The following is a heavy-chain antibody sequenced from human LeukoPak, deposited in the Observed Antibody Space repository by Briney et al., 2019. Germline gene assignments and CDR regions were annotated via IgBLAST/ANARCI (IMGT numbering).Heavy chain of an antibody. D-gene: IGHD4-17*01. V-gene: IGHV3-53*01. J-gene: IGHJ4*02. Sequence: TGGSLRLSCTASGFTVSSNYMSWVRQAPGKGLEWVSVIRSDGSTNHADSVKGRFTISRDNSKNTLYLQMNSLRAEDTAVYYCAKTTVTTLSAFDYWGQGTLVTVSS. CDR1: GFTVSSNY. CDR2: IRSDGST. CDR3: AKTTVTTLSAFDY.